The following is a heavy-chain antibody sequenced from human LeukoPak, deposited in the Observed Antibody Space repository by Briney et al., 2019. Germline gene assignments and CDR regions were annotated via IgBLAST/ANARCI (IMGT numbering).Heavy chain of an antibody. D-gene: IGHD3-10*01. J-gene: IGHJ5*02. CDR2: IYYSGST. Sequence: ETLSLTYTVSGGSISSYYWSWIRPPPGKGLEWIGYIYYSGSTNYNPSLKSRVTISVDTSKNQFSLKLRSVTAADTAVYYCASGAYYYGSGTGWFDPWGQGTLVTVSS. CDR3: ASGAYYYGSGTGWFDP. V-gene: IGHV4-59*01. CDR1: GGSISSYY.